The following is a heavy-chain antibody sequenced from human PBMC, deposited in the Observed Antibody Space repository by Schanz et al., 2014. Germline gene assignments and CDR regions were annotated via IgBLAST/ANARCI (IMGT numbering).Heavy chain of an antibody. V-gene: IGHV3-48*01. CDR2: ISFSGNTI. D-gene: IGHD3-22*01. J-gene: IGHJ6*02. Sequence: EVQLVESGGGLVRPGGSLRLSCTTSGLIFSTYTLNWVRQAPGKGLEWISYISFSGNTIYYADSVKGRFTISRDNSKNTLYLQMNSLRVEDTALYYCARDRGSAVGYQYYGMDVWGQGTTVIVSS. CDR3: ARDRGSAVGYQYYGMDV. CDR1: GLIFSTYT.